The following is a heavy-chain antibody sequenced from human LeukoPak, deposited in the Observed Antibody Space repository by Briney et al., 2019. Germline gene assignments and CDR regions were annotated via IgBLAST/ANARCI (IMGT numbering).Heavy chain of an antibody. CDR2: INPNSVGT. CDR1: GYTFTSYY. D-gene: IGHD3-10*01. CDR3: ARDRFTLVQGSAFDY. J-gene: IGHJ4*02. V-gene: IGHV1-2*02. Sequence: ASVKVSCKASGYTFTSYYMHWVRQAPGQGLEWMGWINPNSVGTNYAQKFQGRVTMTRDTSISTAYMELSRLRSDDTAVYYCARDRFTLVQGSAFDYWGQGTLVTVSS.